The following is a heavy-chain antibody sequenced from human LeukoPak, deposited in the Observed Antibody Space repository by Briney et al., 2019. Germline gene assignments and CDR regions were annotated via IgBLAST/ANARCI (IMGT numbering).Heavy chain of an antibody. CDR1: GFTFSSYN. CDR2: ISSSSNYI. J-gene: IGHJ4*02. Sequence: GGSLRLSCAASGFTFSSYNMNWVRQGPGKGLEWVSYISSSSNYIYYADSVKGRFTISRDNAKKSVYLQMNSLRAEDTAVYYCARDRVGGSGSCDYWGQGTLVTVSS. CDR3: ARDRVGGSGSCDY. D-gene: IGHD3-10*01. V-gene: IGHV3-21*01.